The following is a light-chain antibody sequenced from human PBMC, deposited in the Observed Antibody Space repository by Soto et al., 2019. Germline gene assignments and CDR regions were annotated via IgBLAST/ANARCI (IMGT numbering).Light chain of an antibody. J-gene: IGLJ1*01. CDR1: TGPVTNGHF. Sequence: QAVVTQEPSLTVSPGGTVTLTCGSSTGPVTNGHFPYWFQQKPGQAPRPLIYDTDNKHCWPPARFSASLLGDKAALTLSGAQPADADEYTCWLSYTGRLYVFGPGTKVTVL. CDR3: WLSYTGRLYV. V-gene: IGLV7-46*01. CDR2: DTD.